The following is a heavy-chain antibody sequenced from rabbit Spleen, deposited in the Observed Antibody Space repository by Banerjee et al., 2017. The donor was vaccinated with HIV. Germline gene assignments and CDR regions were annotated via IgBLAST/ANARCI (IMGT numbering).Heavy chain of an antibody. CDR1: GFTLNSYY. J-gene: IGHJ4*01. V-gene: IGHV1S7*01. D-gene: IGHD8-1*01. CDR3: ARDGAGSSYFNL. Sequence: QLKESGGGLVQPGGSLKLSCKASGFTLNSYYMNWVRQAPGKGLEWIGYIDPVFGSTYYASWVNGRFSISRENTQNTLYLQLNSLTAADTATYFCARDGAGSSYFNLWGPGTLVTVS. CDR2: IDPVFGST.